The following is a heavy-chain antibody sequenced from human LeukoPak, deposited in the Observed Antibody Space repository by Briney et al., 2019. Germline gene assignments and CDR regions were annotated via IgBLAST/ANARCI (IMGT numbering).Heavy chain of an antibody. CDR1: GYTFTTYY. CDR2: INPSSGSA. CDR3: ARVYDSQFYYYYGMDV. Sequence: GASVKVSCKASGYTFTTYYMHWVRQAPRQGLEWMGIINPSSGSATYAQKFQDRITMTRDVSTSTVYMELSSLRSEDTAVYYCARVYDSQFYYYYGMDVWGQGTTVTVSS. D-gene: IGHD5/OR15-5a*01. J-gene: IGHJ6*02. V-gene: IGHV1-46*01.